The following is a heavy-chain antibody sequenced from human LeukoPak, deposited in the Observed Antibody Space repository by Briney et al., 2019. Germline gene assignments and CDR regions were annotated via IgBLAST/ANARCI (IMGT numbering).Heavy chain of an antibody. CDR1: GYTFTGYY. CDR2: INPNSGGT. CDR3: ARDNVAGSGWYMGNY. D-gene: IGHD6-19*01. Sequence: ASVKVSCKASGYTFTGYYMHWVRQAPGQGLEWMGWINPNSGGTNYAQKFQGRVTMTRDTSISTAYMELSRLRSDDTAVYYCARDNVAGSGWYMGNYWGQGTLVTVSS. J-gene: IGHJ4*02. V-gene: IGHV1-2*02.